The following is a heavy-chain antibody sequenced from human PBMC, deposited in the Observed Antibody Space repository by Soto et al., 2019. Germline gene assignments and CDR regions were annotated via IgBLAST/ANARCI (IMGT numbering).Heavy chain of an antibody. CDR2: LYTSGST. D-gene: IGHD2-15*01. CDR1: GGPISSYY. V-gene: IGHV4-4*07. CDR3: ARDGIRYCSGGSCYEGIDY. J-gene: IGHJ4*02. Sequence: QVQLQESGPGLVKPSATLSLTCTVSGGPISSYYWSWIRQPAGKGLEWIWRLYTSGSTNNNPSLMSRVIMSIDTSKGPFSLKVSSVTAADTAVYYCARDGIRYCSGGSCYEGIDYWGQGTLVTVSS.